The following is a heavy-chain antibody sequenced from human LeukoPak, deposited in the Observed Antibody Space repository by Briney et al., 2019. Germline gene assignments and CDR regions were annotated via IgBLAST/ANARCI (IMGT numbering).Heavy chain of an antibody. Sequence: SETLSLTCTVSSGSISTYYWSWIRQPPGKGLEWIGYIYYSGSTNYNPSLKSRVTISVDTSKNQFSLKLSSVTAADTAVYYCAREGRDGYNSVDYWGQGTLVTVSS. J-gene: IGHJ4*02. CDR3: AREGRDGYNSVDY. CDR2: IYYSGST. CDR1: SGSISTYY. V-gene: IGHV4-59*01. D-gene: IGHD5-24*01.